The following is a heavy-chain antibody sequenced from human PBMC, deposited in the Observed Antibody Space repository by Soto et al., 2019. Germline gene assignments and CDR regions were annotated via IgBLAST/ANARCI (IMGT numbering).Heavy chain of an antibody. V-gene: IGHV4-4*07. CDR1: VDSITTYY. Sequence: SETLSLTCTVSVDSITTYYWSWIRQPAGKGLEWIGRIDASGNTNYNPSLNSRVTMSIDTSKKQFSLKLTSVTAADTAIYYCARYSNNWFQTEGMDVWGQGTTVTSP. CDR2: IDASGNT. D-gene: IGHD6-13*01. J-gene: IGHJ6*02. CDR3: ARYSNNWFQTEGMDV.